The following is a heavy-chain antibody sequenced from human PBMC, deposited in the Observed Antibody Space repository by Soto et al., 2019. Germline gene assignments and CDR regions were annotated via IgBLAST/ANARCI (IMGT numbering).Heavy chain of an antibody. J-gene: IGHJ6*04. CDR3: ASQVDV. V-gene: IGHV1-8*01. CDR1: GYTFTSYX. CDR2: MNPNSGNT. Sequence: QVQLVQSGAEVKKPGASVKVSCKASGYTFTSYXXXWVRQATGQGLEWMGWMNPNSGNTGYAXKFQGRVXXXXXXXXXXAYMELSSLRSEDTAVYYCASQVDVWGKGTTVTVSS.